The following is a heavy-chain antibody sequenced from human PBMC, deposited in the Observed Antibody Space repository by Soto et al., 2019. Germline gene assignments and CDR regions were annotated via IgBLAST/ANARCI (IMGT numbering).Heavy chain of an antibody. CDR1: GLTFSNYA. J-gene: IGHJ4*01. CDR3: AKDRRITMVRGVLRAFDS. CDR2: MSGSSSTT. Sequence: AGGSLRLSCATSGLTFSNYAMSWVRQAPGGGLEWVSSMSGSSSTTYYADSVRGRFTISRDRSKNTLYLQMSSLRAEDTALYYCAKDRRITMVRGVLRAFDSWGQGNLVTVSS. D-gene: IGHD3-10*01. V-gene: IGHV3-23*01.